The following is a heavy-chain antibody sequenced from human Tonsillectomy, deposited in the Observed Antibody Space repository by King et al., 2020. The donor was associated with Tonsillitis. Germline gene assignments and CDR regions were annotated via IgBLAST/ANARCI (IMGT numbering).Heavy chain of an antibody. CDR1: GGSISSYY. J-gene: IGHJ4*02. CDR3: ARWDSYGHRADH. D-gene: IGHD5-18*01. Sequence: VQLQESGPVLVKPSETLSLTCTVSGGSISSYYWSWIRPPPGKVLEWIGSIYYSGSTNYNPSLKSRVPISVDTSKKPYSLNLTSLTAADTAVYYCARWDSYGHRADHWGQGALVTVSS. CDR2: IYYSGST. V-gene: IGHV4-59*08.